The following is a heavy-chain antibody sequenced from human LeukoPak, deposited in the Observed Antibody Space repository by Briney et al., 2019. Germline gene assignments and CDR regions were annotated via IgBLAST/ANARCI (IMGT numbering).Heavy chain of an antibody. CDR2: ISGSGGST. Sequence: GGSLRLSCAASGFTFSSYAVSWVRQAPGKGLEWVSAISGSGGSTYYADSVKGRFTISRDNSKNTLYLQMNSLRAEDTAVYYCAKDLLSGSYYRDWDYWGQGTLVTVSS. J-gene: IGHJ4*02. D-gene: IGHD1-26*01. V-gene: IGHV3-23*01. CDR1: GFTFSSYA. CDR3: AKDLLSGSYYRDWDY.